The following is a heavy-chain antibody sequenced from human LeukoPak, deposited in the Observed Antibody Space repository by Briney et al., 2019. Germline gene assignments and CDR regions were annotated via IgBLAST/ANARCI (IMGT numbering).Heavy chain of an antibody. V-gene: IGHV1-46*01. CDR2: INPSGGST. CDR3: ARVAIFGVVTLDAFDI. D-gene: IGHD3-3*01. Sequence: ASVKVSCKASGYTFTSYYMHWVRQAPGQGLEWMGIINPSGGSTSYAQKFQGRVTMTRDTSTSTVYMELSILRSEDTAVYYCARVAIFGVVTLDAFDIWGQGTMVTVSS. J-gene: IGHJ3*02. CDR1: GYTFTSYY.